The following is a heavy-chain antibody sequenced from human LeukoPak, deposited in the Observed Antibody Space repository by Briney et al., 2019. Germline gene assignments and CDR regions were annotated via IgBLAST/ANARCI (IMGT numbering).Heavy chain of an antibody. D-gene: IGHD1-26*01. CDR2: ISGSGGST. CDR1: GFTFNSYA. V-gene: IGHV3-23*01. J-gene: IGHJ4*02. CDR3: AKKGEWELLPTPFDY. Sequence: GGSLRLSCAASGFTFNSYAMHWVRQAPGKGLEWVSAISGSGGSTYYADSVKGRFTISRDNSKNTLYLQMNSLRAEDTAVYYCAKKGEWELLPTPFDYWGQGTLVTVSS.